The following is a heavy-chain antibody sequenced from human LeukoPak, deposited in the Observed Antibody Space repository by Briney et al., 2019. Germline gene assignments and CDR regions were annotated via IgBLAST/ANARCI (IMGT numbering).Heavy chain of an antibody. CDR3: ASVRWVRGVIMGFDY. CDR2: ISSSGSTI. J-gene: IGHJ4*02. V-gene: IGHV3-48*04. CDR1: GFTFSSYG. Sequence: PGRSLRLSCAASGFTFSSYGMHWVRQAPGKGLEWVSYISSSGSTIYYADSVKGRFTISRDNAKNSLYLQMNSLRAEDTAVYYCASVRWVRGVIMGFDYWGQGTLVTVSS. D-gene: IGHD3-10*01.